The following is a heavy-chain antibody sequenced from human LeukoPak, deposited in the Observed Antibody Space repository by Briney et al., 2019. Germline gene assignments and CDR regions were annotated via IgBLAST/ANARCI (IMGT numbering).Heavy chain of an antibody. J-gene: IGHJ3*02. Sequence: SETLSLTCTVPGGSISSYYWSWIRQPPGKGLEWIGYIYYSGSTNYNPSLKSRVTISVDTSKNQFSLKLSSVTAADTAVYYCARDDTGYSSGWYGFKAFDIWGQGTMVTVSS. D-gene: IGHD6-19*01. CDR2: IYYSGST. CDR1: GGSISSYY. V-gene: IGHV4-59*01. CDR3: ARDDTGYSSGWYGFKAFDI.